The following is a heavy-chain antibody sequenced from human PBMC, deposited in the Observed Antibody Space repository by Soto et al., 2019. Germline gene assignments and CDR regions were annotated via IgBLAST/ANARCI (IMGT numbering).Heavy chain of an antibody. CDR1: GFTVSTKY. J-gene: IGHJ4*02. CDR3: ARISRGLQIGYSGYGAPDY. Sequence: GGSLRLSCAASGFTVSTKYMSWVRQAPGKGLEWVSVIYSGGSTFYADSVRGRLTISKDTSKSQVVLTMTNMDPVDTATYYCARISRGLQIGYSGYGAPDYWGQGTLVTVSS. CDR2: IYSGGST. V-gene: IGHV3-53*05. D-gene: IGHD5-12*01.